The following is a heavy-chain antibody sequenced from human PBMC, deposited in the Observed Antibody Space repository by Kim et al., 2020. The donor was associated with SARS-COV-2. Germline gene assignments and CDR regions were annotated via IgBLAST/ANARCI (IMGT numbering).Heavy chain of an antibody. J-gene: IGHJ6*02. V-gene: IGHV3-48*02. Sequence: SADSVKGRFTVSRDNGKHSLFLQMNSLRDEDTGVYYCARSVIPYDYGMDVWGQGTTVIVSS. CDR3: ARSVIPYDYGMDV. D-gene: IGHD2-21*01.